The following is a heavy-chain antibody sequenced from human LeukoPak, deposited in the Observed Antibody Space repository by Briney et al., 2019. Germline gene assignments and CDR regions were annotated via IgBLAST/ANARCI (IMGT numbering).Heavy chain of an antibody. Sequence: ESGPTLVKPTQTLTLTCTFSGFSLSTSGVGVGWIRQPPGKALEWLALIYWDDDKRYSPSLKSRLTITKVTSKNQVVLTMTNMDPVDTATYYCAHIGPYGGNGKGAFDIWGQGTMVTVSS. V-gene: IGHV2-5*02. J-gene: IGHJ3*02. CDR1: GFSLSTSGVG. CDR3: AHIGPYGGNGKGAFDI. D-gene: IGHD4-23*01. CDR2: IYWDDDK.